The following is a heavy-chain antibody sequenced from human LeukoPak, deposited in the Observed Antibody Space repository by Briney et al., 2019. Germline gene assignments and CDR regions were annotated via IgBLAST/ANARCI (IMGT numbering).Heavy chain of an antibody. V-gene: IGHV3-48*01. CDR3: ARDFLEDDY. Sequence: GGSLRLSCAASGFTFSNYNMNWVRQAPGKGLEWVSYISSSSSTIHYAESVKGRFTISRDNARNSLYLQMNSLRAEDMAVYYCARDFLEDDYWGQGTLVTVSS. D-gene: IGHD3-3*01. CDR2: ISSSSSTI. CDR1: GFTFSNYN. J-gene: IGHJ4*02.